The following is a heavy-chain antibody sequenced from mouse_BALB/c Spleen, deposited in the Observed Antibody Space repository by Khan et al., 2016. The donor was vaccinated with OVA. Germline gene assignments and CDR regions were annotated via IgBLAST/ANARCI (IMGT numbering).Heavy chain of an antibody. V-gene: IGHV3-2*02. Sequence: EVKLLESGPGLVKPSQSLSLTCTVTGYSITSDYAWNWIRQFPGNKLEWMGFISYSGTTKYTPSLKSRFSITRDTSKNQFLLQLNSVTTEDTATYYCARVYGGDFDYWGQGTSLTVSS. J-gene: IGHJ2*02. D-gene: IGHD1-1*01. CDR3: ARVYGGDFDY. CDR1: GYSITSDYA. CDR2: ISYSGTT.